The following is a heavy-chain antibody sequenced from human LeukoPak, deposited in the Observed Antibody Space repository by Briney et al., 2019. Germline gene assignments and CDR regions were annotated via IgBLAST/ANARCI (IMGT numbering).Heavy chain of an antibody. V-gene: IGHV4-34*01. D-gene: IGHD3-16*01. CDR2: INHSGST. CDR3: ARDPRGNDAFDI. J-gene: IGHJ3*02. CDR1: GGSFSGCY. Sequence: PSETLSLTCAVYGGSFSGCYWSWIRQSPGKGLEWIGEINHSGSTNYNPSLKSRVTISVDTSKNQFSLKLSSVTAADTAVYYCARDPRGNDAFDIWGQGTMVTVSS.